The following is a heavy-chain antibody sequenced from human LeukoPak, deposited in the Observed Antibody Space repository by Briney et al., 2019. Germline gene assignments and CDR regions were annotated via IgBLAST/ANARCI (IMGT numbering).Heavy chain of an antibody. J-gene: IGHJ4*02. CDR1: GLTVTSNY. Sequence: PGGSLRLSCAASGLTVTSNYMSWIRQAPGKGLEWVSVIYSGGDTYYADSVKGRFTISRDNSKNTLYLQMSSLRAEDTAVYYCARPGYSTGAFDYWGQGTLVTVSS. CDR2: IYSGGDT. D-gene: IGHD6-25*01. V-gene: IGHV3-53*01. CDR3: ARPGYSTGAFDY.